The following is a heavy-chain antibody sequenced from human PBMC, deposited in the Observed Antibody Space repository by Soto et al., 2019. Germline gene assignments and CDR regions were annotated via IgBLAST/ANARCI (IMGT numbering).Heavy chain of an antibody. V-gene: IGHV3-23*01. J-gene: IGHJ4*02. CDR1: GFTFSSYA. Sequence: HPGGSLRLSCAASGFTFSSYAMSWVRQAPGKGLEWVSAISGSGGSTYYADSVKGRFTISRDKSENALYLQMNSLRPEDTAVYYCARGGGNDGYIDYWGLGTLVTVSS. D-gene: IGHD1-1*01. CDR2: ISGSGGST. CDR3: ARGGGNDGYIDY.